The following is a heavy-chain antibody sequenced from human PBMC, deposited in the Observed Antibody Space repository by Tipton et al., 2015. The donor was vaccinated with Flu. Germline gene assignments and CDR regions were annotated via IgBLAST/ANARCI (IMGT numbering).Heavy chain of an antibody. CDR3: ARGSGSGTYVIFDF. Sequence: TLSLTCTVSGGSLSSFYWSWIRQPAGKGLEWIGRIYTSGSTKYNPSLKSRLSMSVDTSKNQFSLKLTSVTAADTAVHYCARGSGSGTYVIFDFWGQGTLVTVSS. V-gene: IGHV4-4*07. CDR2: IYTSGST. D-gene: IGHD3-10*01. CDR1: GGSLSSFY. J-gene: IGHJ4*02.